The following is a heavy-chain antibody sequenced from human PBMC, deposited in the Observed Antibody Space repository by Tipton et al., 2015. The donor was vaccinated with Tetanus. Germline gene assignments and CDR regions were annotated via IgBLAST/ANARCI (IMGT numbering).Heavy chain of an antibody. V-gene: IGHV1-69*06. CDR3: ANIYYQDASRYFLTLAS. CDR2: VIPVFGAV. CDR1: GYTFTGYY. J-gene: IGHJ5*02. D-gene: IGHD3-10*01. Sequence: QSGPEVKKPGASVKVSCKTSGYTFTGYYIHWVRQAPGQGLEWMGGVIPVFGAVKVAQKFQDRVTFTADKSASTAYMELRGLKPEDTGVYFCANIYYQDASRYFLTLASWGQGTVVTVSS.